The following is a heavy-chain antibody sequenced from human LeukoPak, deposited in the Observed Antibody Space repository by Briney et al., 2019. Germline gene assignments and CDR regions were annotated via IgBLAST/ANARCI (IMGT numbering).Heavy chain of an antibody. CDR2: ISWNSGTI. D-gene: IGHD3-10*01. Sequence: GGSLRLSCAASGFTFNDYVMYWVRQAPGKGLEWVSGISWNSGTIVYADSVKGRFTISRDNAKNSLYLQMNSLRAEDPALYYCAKDITTRYYGSGSYDYWGQGTLVTVSS. CDR3: AKDITTRYYGSGSYDY. CDR1: GFTFNDYV. J-gene: IGHJ4*02. V-gene: IGHV3-9*01.